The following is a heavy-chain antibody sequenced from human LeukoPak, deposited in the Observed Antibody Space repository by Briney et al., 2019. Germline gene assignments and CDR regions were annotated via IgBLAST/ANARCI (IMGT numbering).Heavy chain of an antibody. CDR2: ISSSSSYI. D-gene: IGHD3-22*01. V-gene: IGHV3-21*01. Sequence: GGSLRLSCAASGFTFSSYSMNWVRQAPGKGLEWVSSISSSSSYIYYADSVKGRFTISRDNAKNSLYLQMNSLRAEDTAVYYCAREREADYYDSSGYPYYYYYYMDVWGKGTTVTVSS. CDR3: AREREADYYDSSGYPYYYYYYMDV. J-gene: IGHJ6*03. CDR1: GFTFSSYS.